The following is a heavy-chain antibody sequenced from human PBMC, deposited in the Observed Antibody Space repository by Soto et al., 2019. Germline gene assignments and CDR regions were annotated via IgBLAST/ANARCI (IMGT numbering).Heavy chain of an antibody. CDR3: ARDLAAGDH. J-gene: IGHJ4*02. D-gene: IGHD6-13*01. CDR1: GYTFTHYY. CDR2: INPASGCT. Sequence: QVQLVQSGAEVKKPGASVKLSCRTSGYTFTHYYIHWVRQAPGQGLEWLGIINPASGCTNYAKDLQGRVTLAMDTSTTTVCMGLSGLRAEDTAIFYCARDLAAGDHWGQGTLVTVSS. V-gene: IGHV1-46*04.